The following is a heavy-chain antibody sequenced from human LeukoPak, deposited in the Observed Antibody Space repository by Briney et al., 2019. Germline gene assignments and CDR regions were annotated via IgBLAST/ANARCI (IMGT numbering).Heavy chain of an antibody. CDR1: GFTLSSYA. Sequence: PGGSLRLSCAASGFTLSSYAMSWVRQAPGKGLEWVSAISDTSNTYHADSVKGRFTISRDSSKNTLFLQMNRLRPEDAAVYYCAKAPVTTCRGAFCYPFDYWGLGTLVTVSS. V-gene: IGHV3-23*01. CDR3: AKAPVTTCRGAFCYPFDY. D-gene: IGHD2-15*01. J-gene: IGHJ4*01. CDR2: ISDTSNT.